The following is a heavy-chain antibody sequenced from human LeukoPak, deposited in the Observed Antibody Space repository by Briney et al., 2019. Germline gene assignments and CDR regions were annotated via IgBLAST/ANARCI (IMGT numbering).Heavy chain of an antibody. CDR1: GGSISSYY. D-gene: IGHD1-26*01. J-gene: IGHJ3*02. V-gene: IGHV4-4*07. Sequence: SETLSLTCTVSGGSISSYYWSWIRQPAGKGLEWIGRIYTSGSTNYNPSLKSRVTMSVDTSKNQFSLKLSSVTAADTAVYYCASSGGSYGNDAFDIWGQGTMVTVSS. CDR2: IYTSGST. CDR3: ASSGGSYGNDAFDI.